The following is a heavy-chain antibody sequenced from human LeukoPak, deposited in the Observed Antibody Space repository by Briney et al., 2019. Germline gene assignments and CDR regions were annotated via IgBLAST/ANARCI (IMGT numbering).Heavy chain of an antibody. D-gene: IGHD3-22*01. CDR3: ARAKPPYYYDSSGYYFDY. CDR2: IYYSGST. CDR1: GGSFSGYH. Sequence: KASETLSLTCAVYGGSFSGYHWSWIRQPPGKGLEWIGYIYYSGSTNYNPSLKSRVTISVDTSKNQFSLKLSSVTAADTAVYYCARAKPPYYYDSSGYYFDYWGQGTLVTVSS. J-gene: IGHJ4*02. V-gene: IGHV4-59*01.